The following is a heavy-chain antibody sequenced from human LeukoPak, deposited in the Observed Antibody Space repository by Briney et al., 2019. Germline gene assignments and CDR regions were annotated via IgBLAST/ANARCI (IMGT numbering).Heavy chain of an antibody. V-gene: IGHV4-4*07. CDR1: GGSISSYY. D-gene: IGHD6-19*01. CDR3: AQSSGWYDYFDY. CDR2: IYTSGST. J-gene: IGHJ4*02. Sequence: SETLSLTCTVSGGSISSYYWSWIRQPAGKGLEWIGRIYTSGSTNYNPSLKSRVTMSVGTSKNQFSLKLSSVTAADTAVYYCAQSSGWYDYFDYWGQGTLVTVSS.